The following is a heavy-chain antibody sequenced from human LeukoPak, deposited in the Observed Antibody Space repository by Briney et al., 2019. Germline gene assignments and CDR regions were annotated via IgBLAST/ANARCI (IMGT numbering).Heavy chain of an antibody. V-gene: IGHV3-7*01. CDR1: GFIFSSYR. CDR2: IKQDGSEK. Sequence: PGGSLRLSCAASGFIFSSYRMRWVRQAPGKGLEGVANIKQDGSEKYYVDSVKGRFTISRDNTKNSLYMQMKRLRAEDTAVYYCAKCESRGSCYVDSYFDYWGQGTLVTVSS. D-gene: IGHD6-13*01. J-gene: IGHJ4*02. CDR3: AKCESRGSCYVDSYFDY.